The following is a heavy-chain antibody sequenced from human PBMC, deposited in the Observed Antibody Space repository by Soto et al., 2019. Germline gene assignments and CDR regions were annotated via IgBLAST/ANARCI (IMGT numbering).Heavy chain of an antibody. J-gene: IGHJ3*02. Sequence: PGGSLRLSCAASGFTFSSYAMSWVRQAPGKGLEWVSAISGSGGSTYYADSVKGRFTIPRDNSKNTLYLQMNSLRAEDTAVYYCAKTSYYDILTGYKRGDAFDIWGQGTMVTVSS. CDR2: ISGSGGST. D-gene: IGHD3-9*01. CDR1: GFTFSSYA. V-gene: IGHV3-23*01. CDR3: AKTSYYDILTGYKRGDAFDI.